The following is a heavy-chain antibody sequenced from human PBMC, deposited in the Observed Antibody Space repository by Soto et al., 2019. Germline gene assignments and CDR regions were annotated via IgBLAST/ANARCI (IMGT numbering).Heavy chain of an antibody. CDR2: ISGSGGTT. CDR3: AKVQWLSSNAFDI. Sequence: EVQLLESGGGLVQPGGSLRLSCAASGFTFSSYAMSWVRQAPGKGLEWVSAISGSGGTTYYADSVKGRFTISRDNSKNTLYLQMNSLRAEDTAVYYCAKVQWLSSNAFDIWGQGTMATVSS. J-gene: IGHJ3*02. D-gene: IGHD6-19*01. V-gene: IGHV3-23*01. CDR1: GFTFSSYA.